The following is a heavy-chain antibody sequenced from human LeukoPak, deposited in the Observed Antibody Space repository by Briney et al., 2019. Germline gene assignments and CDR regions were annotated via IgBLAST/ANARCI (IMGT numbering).Heavy chain of an antibody. Sequence: SETLSLTCTVSGGSINSYYWSWIRQPAGKGLEWIGRIYTSGSTNHNPSLKSRVTMSVDTSKDQFSLKLSSVTAADTAVYYCARDLGYNWNERGFDYWGQGTLVTVSS. CDR2: IYTSGST. CDR3: ARDLGYNWNERGFDY. CDR1: GGSINSYY. V-gene: IGHV4-4*07. D-gene: IGHD1-1*01. J-gene: IGHJ4*02.